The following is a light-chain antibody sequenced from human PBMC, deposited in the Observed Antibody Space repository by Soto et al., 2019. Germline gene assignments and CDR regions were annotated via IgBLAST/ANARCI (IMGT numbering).Light chain of an antibody. CDR2: DAS. CDR3: QQCSNWPPIT. J-gene: IGKJ5*01. Sequence: EVVLTQSPATLSLSPGERATLSCRASQSVGNCLAWYQQKPGQAPRLPIFDASARIDGIPARFSGSGSETDFTLTISSLEPEDFAVYYCQQCSNWPPITFGQGTRLEIK. CDR1: QSVGNC. V-gene: IGKV3-11*01.